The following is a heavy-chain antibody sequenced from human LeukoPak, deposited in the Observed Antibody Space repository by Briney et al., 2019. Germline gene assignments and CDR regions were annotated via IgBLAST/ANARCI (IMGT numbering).Heavy chain of an antibody. Sequence: GGSLRLSCAASGFTFSGYSMNWVRQAPGKGLEWVSYISSSSSTIYYADSVKGRFTISRDNSKNTLYLQMNSLRAEDTAVYYCAKVLDGTGYWNYYFDSWGQGTLVTVSS. CDR2: ISSSSSTI. CDR1: GFTFSGYS. D-gene: IGHD3-22*01. J-gene: IGHJ4*02. CDR3: AKVLDGTGYWNYYFDS. V-gene: IGHV3-48*01.